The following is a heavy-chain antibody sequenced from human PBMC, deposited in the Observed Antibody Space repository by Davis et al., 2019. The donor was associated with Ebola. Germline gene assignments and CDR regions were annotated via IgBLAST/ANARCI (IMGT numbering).Heavy chain of an antibody. V-gene: IGHV4-59*12. Sequence: PSETLSLTCTVSGGSISSYYWSWIRQPPGKGLEWIGYIYYSGSTNYNPSLKSRVTISVDTSKNQFSLKLSSVTPEDTAVYYCARNPYCSGGSCYWFDPWGQGTLVTVSS. CDR2: IYYSGST. J-gene: IGHJ5*02. D-gene: IGHD2-15*01. CDR1: GGSISSYY. CDR3: ARNPYCSGGSCYWFDP.